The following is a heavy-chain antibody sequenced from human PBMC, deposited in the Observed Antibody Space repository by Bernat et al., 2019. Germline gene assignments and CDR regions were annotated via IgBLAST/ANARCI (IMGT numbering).Heavy chain of an antibody. CDR1: GFTFNSAW. CDR2: IKSKAEGGTT. Sequence: EVQLVESGGGLVKPGGSLRLSCAASGFTFNSAWMTWVRPAPGKGLEWVGLIKSKAEGGTTDYAAPVQGRFTISRDDSKNTLYLQMNSLKTEDTAVYYCAADTPLQGAGEVDYWGQGTPLVTVSS. J-gene: IGHJ4*02. CDR3: AADTPLQGAGEVDY. D-gene: IGHD2-15*01. V-gene: IGHV3-15*01.